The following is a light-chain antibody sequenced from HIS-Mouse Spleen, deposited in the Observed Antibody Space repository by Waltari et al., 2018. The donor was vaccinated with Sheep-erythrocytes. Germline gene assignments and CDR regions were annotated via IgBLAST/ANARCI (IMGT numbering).Light chain of an antibody. V-gene: IGLV2-8*01. CDR1: SSDVGGYNY. J-gene: IGLJ2*01. CDR3: SSYAGSRNVV. Sequence: QSALTQPPSASGSPGQSVTISCTGTSSDVGGYNYVSWYQQHPGKAPKPMIYEVRTRPSGVPGRFSGSKSGNTASLTVSGLQAEDEADYYCSSYAGSRNVVFGGGTKLTVL. CDR2: EVR.